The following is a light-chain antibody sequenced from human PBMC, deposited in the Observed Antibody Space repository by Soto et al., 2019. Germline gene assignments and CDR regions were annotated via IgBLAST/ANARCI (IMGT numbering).Light chain of an antibody. CDR3: QQYNSYSPIT. V-gene: IGKV1-5*03. CDR2: KAS. Sequence: DIQMTPSPSTLSASVVDRVTITCRASQSISSWLAWYQQKPGKAPKLLIYKASSLESGVPSRFSGSGSGTEFTLTISSLQPDDFATYYCQQYNSYSPITFGGGTKVDIK. CDR1: QSISSW. J-gene: IGKJ4*01.